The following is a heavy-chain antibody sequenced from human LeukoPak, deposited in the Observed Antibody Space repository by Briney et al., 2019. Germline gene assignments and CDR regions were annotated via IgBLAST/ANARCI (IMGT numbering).Heavy chain of an antibody. CDR1: GGTFSSYA. J-gene: IGHJ5*02. Sequence: SVKVSCKASGGTFSSYAISWVRQAPGQGLEWMGRIIPILGIANYAQKFQGRVTITADKSTSTAYMELSSLRSEDTAVYYCARDLMGVYWFDPWGQGTLVTVSS. V-gene: IGHV1-69*04. CDR3: ARDLMGVYWFDP. CDR2: IIPILGIA. D-gene: IGHD2-8*01.